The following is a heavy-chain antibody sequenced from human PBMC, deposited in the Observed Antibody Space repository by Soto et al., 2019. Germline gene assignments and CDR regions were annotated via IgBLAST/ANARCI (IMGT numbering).Heavy chain of an antibody. Sequence: QVQLVQSGAEVKKPGASVKVSCKASGYTFTGYYMHWVRQAPGQGLEWMGWINPNSGGTNYAQKFQGWVTMTRDTSISTAYMELSRLRSDDTAVYYCAREPARILGIGRRYYFDYWGQGTLVTVSS. J-gene: IGHJ4*02. CDR1: GYTFTGYY. CDR2: INPNSGGT. V-gene: IGHV1-2*04. CDR3: AREPARILGIGRRYYFDY. D-gene: IGHD7-27*01.